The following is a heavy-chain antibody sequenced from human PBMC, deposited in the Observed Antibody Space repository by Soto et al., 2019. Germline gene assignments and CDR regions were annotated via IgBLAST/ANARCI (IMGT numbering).Heavy chain of an antibody. CDR3: AKSFCSSSSCFFLWVDP. CDR1: GCDFSSYG. Sequence: EVQLLESGGGLVHPGGSLRLSCAASGCDFSSYGMSWVRQAPGKGLACIALISGTGVPTLYAESVKGRFSVSRDNSKDTLFLEMNNLGVDDTAMYYCAKSFCSSSSCFFLWVDPWGPGTLVTVSS. D-gene: IGHD2-2*01. CDR2: ISGTGVPT. V-gene: IGHV3-23*01. J-gene: IGHJ5*02.